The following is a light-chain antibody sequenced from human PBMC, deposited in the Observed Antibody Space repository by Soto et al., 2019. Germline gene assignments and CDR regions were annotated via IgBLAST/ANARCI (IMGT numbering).Light chain of an antibody. Sequence: DIQMTQSPSSLSTSVGDRVTITCRASQSIGRNLNWYQQKPGKAPKLLIYTVSNLQTGVPSRVSGSGSGTEFTLTISTLQPEDFATYYCQQCYSIPLTFGGGTKVDIK. CDR3: QQCYSIPLT. CDR1: QSIGRN. V-gene: IGKV1-39*01. CDR2: TVS. J-gene: IGKJ4*01.